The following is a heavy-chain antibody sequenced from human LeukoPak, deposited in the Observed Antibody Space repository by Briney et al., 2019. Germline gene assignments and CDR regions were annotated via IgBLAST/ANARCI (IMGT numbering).Heavy chain of an antibody. Sequence: GGSLRLSCAASGFTFSSYGMHWVRQAPGKGLEWVEFIRYDGSNKYYADSVKGRFTISRDNSKNTLYLQMNSLRAEDTAVYYCAKDQDSSWYYFDYWGQGTLVTVSS. CDR1: GFTFSSYG. CDR2: IRYDGSNK. CDR3: AKDQDSSWYYFDY. V-gene: IGHV3-30*02. D-gene: IGHD6-13*01. J-gene: IGHJ4*02.